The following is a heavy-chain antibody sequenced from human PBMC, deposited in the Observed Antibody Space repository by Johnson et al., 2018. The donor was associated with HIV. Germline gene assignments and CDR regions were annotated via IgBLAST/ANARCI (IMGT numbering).Heavy chain of an antibody. CDR2: INWNGGST. J-gene: IGHJ3*02. D-gene: IGHD1-26*01. CDR1: GFTFSSYG. Sequence: VQLVESGGGVVQPGGSLRLSCAASGFTFSSYGMHWVRQAPGKGLEWVSGINWNGGSTGYADSVKGRFTISRDNSKNSLYLQMNSLRAEDTALYYCAKGGYSGSYFGFDIWGQGTLVTVSS. V-gene: IGHV3-20*04. CDR3: AKGGYSGSYFGFDI.